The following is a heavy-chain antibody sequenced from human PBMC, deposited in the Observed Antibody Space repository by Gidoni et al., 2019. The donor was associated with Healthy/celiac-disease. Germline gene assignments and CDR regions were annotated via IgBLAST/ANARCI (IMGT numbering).Heavy chain of an antibody. CDR3: ARQDPYGDYAFDY. CDR1: GGSLRSGGYY. V-gene: IGHV4-31*01. J-gene: IGHJ4*02. Sequence: QVQLQESGPGLVKPSQTLSLPCPVSGGSLRSGGYYWSWIRQHPGKGLEWIGYIYYSGSTYYNPSLKSLVTISVDTSKNQFSLKLSSVTAADTAVYYCARQDPYGDYAFDYWGQGTLVTVSS. CDR2: IYYSGST. D-gene: IGHD4-17*01.